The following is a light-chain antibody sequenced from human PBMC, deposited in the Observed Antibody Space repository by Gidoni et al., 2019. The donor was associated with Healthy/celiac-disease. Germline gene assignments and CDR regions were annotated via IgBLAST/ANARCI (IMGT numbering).Light chain of an antibody. V-gene: IGKV1-39*01. CDR3: QQSYSTPS. Sequence: DIQMTQSPSSLSASVGDRVTITCRASQSISSYLNWYQQKPGKAPKLLIYAASSLQSGVPSRFSVRGSGTDFTLTISRLQPEDFATYYCQQSYSTPSFGGXTKVEIK. CDR2: AAS. J-gene: IGKJ4*01. CDR1: QSISSY.